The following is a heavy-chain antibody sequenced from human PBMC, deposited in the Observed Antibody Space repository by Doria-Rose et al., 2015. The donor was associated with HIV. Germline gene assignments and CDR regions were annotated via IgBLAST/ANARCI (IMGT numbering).Heavy chain of an antibody. CDR3: ARTANWNDGRVDS. V-gene: IGHV4-61*02. CDR1: GGSIGSGSYY. D-gene: IGHD1-20*01. CDR2: TYIRGST. J-gene: IGHJ4*02. Sequence: GPGVVKPSQTLPLTCTVSGGSIGSGSYYWSWIRQPAGKGLEWIGRTYIRGSTDYNPSLQSRVTISVDTSKNQFSLEVNSVTAADAAVYYCARTANWNDGRVDSWGQGTSVIVSS.